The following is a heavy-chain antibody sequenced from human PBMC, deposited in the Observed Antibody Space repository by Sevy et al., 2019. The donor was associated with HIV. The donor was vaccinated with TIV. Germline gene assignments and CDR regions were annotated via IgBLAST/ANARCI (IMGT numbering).Heavy chain of an antibody. CDR2: ISDRGHFT. D-gene: IGHD1-1*01. V-gene: IGHV3-30*03. CDR3: VAEPSSGGPGNYRYGLDL. J-gene: IGHJ6*02. CDR1: GFTFSDYD. Sequence: GGSLRLSCEASGFTFSDYDMHWVRQAPGKGLEWLSFISDRGHFTFYGDSVRGRSTISRDNAKNTLYLQVNSLKPEDAAVYDCVAEPSSGGPGNYRYGLDLWGQGTTVTVSS.